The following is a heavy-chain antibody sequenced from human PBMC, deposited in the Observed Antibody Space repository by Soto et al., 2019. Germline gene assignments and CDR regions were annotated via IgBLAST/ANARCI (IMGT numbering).Heavy chain of an antibody. CDR1: SGSINSHY. V-gene: IGHV4-59*11. CDR3: ASNHYYDNTGYPTY. D-gene: IGHD3-22*01. J-gene: IGHJ4*02. CDR2: IYYSGIT. Sequence: SETLSLTCTVSSGSINSHYWSWIRQPPGKGLEWIGYIYYSGITNYNPSLKSRVTMSVDTSKNHFSLKLSSVTAADTAVYYCASNHYYDNTGYPTYWGQGTLVTVSS.